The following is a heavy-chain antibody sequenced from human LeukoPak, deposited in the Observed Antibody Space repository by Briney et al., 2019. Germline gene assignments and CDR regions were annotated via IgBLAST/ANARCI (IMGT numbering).Heavy chain of an antibody. D-gene: IGHD6-13*01. CDR3: ARAGSSSWPHYYYYMDV. CDR2: IYYSGST. Sequence: SETLSLTCTVPGGSISSYYWSWIRQPPGKGLEWIGYIYYSGSTNYNPSLKSRVTISVDTSKNQFSLKLSSVTAADTAVYYCARAGSSSWPHYYYYMDVWGKGTTVTISS. V-gene: IGHV4-59*01. CDR1: GGSISSYY. J-gene: IGHJ6*03.